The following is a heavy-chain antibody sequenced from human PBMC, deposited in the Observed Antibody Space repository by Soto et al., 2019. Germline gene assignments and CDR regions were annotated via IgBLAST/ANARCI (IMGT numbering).Heavy chain of an antibody. D-gene: IGHD1-26*01. J-gene: IGHJ6*02. Sequence: SSVKVSCKVFGYTFSTYGLSWVRQAPGQGLEWMGWVSPYNGNTYYAPGLQGRVTMTTDTSTNTAYMSLRSLRSDDTAIYYCVRGGIVEANRQYYYYGLDVWGQGTPVTVAS. V-gene: IGHV1-18*01. CDR2: VSPYNGNT. CDR1: GYTFSTYG. CDR3: VRGGIVEANRQYYYYGLDV.